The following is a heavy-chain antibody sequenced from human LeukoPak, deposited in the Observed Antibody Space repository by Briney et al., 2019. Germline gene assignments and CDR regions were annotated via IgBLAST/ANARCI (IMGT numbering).Heavy chain of an antibody. J-gene: IGHJ4*02. D-gene: IGHD5-24*01. CDR2: VNPRNGGT. Sequence: ASVKVSCKASGYDYTGYYVHWVRQAPGHGFEWMGWVNPRNGGTHYAQNFQGRVTITGDTSITTAYMELGSLTSDDTAVYYCARAGTVEMTPLDYWGQGTLVTVSS. V-gene: IGHV1-2*02. CDR1: GYDYTGYY. CDR3: ARAGTVEMTPLDY.